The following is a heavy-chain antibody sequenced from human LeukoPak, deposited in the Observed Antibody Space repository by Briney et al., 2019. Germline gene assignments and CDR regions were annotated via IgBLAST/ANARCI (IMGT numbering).Heavy chain of an antibody. D-gene: IGHD5-12*01. CDR2: IYTSGST. Sequence: SETLSLTCTVSGGSISSGSYYWSWIRQPAGKGLEWIGRIYTSGSTNYNPSLKSRVTISVDTSKNQFSLKLSSVTAADTAVYYCARAVYFVSGYGRVDPWGQGTLVTVSS. CDR1: GGSISSGSYY. V-gene: IGHV4-61*02. J-gene: IGHJ5*02. CDR3: ARAVYFVSGYGRVDP.